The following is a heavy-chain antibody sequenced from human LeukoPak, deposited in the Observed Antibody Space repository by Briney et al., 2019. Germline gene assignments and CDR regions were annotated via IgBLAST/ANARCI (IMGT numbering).Heavy chain of an antibody. CDR2: IYGGGST. J-gene: IGHJ4*02. V-gene: IGHV3-53*01. Sequence: GGSLRLSCEASGFTVSSNYMSWVRQAPGKGLEWVSVIYGGGSTYYADSVKGRFTISRDTSKNTLYLQMNSLRAEDTAVYYCASRPGGWYGEDSWGQGTLVTVSS. CDR1: GFTVSSNY. CDR3: ASRPGGWYGEDS. D-gene: IGHD6-19*01.